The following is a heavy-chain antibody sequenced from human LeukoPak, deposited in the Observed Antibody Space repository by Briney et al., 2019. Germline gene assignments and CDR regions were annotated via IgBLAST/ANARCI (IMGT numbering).Heavy chain of an antibody. Sequence: AGGSLRLSCAASGFNFDTYAMHWVRQAPGQGLEWVALIWHDGSHKFYSNSVRGQFTISRDNSKNTVYLQMNNLRPDDTAVYYCARESFGSGSYPDFWGQGTLVTVSS. V-gene: IGHV3-33*01. CDR3: ARESFGSGSYPDF. D-gene: IGHD3-10*01. CDR2: IWHDGSHK. CDR1: GFNFDTYA. J-gene: IGHJ4*02.